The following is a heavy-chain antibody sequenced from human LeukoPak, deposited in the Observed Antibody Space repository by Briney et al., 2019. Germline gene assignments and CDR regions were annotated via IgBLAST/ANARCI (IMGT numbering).Heavy chain of an antibody. Sequence: GRSLRLSCAASGFTFDDYAMHWVRQAPGKGLEWVSGISWNSGSIGYADSVKGRFTISRDNAKNSLYLQMNSLRAEDTALYYCAKEGSGIVGARGSLDYWGQGTLVTVSS. D-gene: IGHD1-26*01. CDR1: GFTFDDYA. V-gene: IGHV3-9*01. J-gene: IGHJ4*02. CDR3: AKEGSGIVGARGSLDY. CDR2: ISWNSGSI.